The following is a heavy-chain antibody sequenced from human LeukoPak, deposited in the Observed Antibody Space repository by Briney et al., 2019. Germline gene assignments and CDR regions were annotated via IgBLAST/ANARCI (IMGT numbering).Heavy chain of an antibody. CDR1: GFTFSSYW. V-gene: IGHV3-7*01. Sequence: TGGSLRLSCAASGFTFSSYWMTWVRQAPGKGLEWVANIKHNGNEKYYVDSVEGRFTISRDNAKNSLYLQMNSLRAEDTAVYYCAREYVWGRAFDYWGQGTLVTVSS. D-gene: IGHD3-16*01. CDR2: IKHNGNEK. J-gene: IGHJ4*02. CDR3: AREYVWGRAFDY.